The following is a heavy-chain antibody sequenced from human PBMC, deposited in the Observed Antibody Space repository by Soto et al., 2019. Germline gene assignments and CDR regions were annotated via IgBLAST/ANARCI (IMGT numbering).Heavy chain of an antibody. CDR1: GYTFTGYY. J-gene: IGHJ4*02. D-gene: IGHD3-22*01. V-gene: IGHV1-2*02. CDR2: INPNSGAT. CDR3: ARVLPSYSYYYDSSGYLDY. Sequence: GASVKVSCKASGYTFTGYYMHWVRQAPGQVLEWMGLINPNSGATNYAQKFQGRVTITRDTSISTAYMELSRLRSDDTDVYYCARVLPSYSYYYDSSGYLDYGGQGTLVPVSS.